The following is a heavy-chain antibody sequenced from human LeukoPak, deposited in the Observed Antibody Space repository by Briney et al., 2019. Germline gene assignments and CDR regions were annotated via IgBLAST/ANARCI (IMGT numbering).Heavy chain of an antibody. V-gene: IGHV3-21*01. D-gene: IGHD4-17*01. Sequence: GGSLRLSCAASGFTFSSYSMNWVRQAPGKGLEWVSSISSSSSYIYYADSVKGRFTISRDNAKNSLYLQMNSLRAEDTAVYYCARAMTLTVTTGFDYWGQGTLVTVSS. J-gene: IGHJ4*02. CDR1: GFTFSSYS. CDR2: ISSSSSYI. CDR3: ARAMTLTVTTGFDY.